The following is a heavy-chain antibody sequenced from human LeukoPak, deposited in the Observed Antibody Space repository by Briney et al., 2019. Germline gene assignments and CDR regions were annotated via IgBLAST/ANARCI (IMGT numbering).Heavy chain of an antibody. CDR3: AIATTGRGAFGS. CDR1: GGSISSGDYY. J-gene: IGHJ4*02. D-gene: IGHD1-1*01. Sequence: ETLSLTCTVSGGSISSGDYYWSWVRQAPGKGLECVASTNEAGDDKYYVDSVKGRFTISRDNSKNSLSLQMNSLTAEDTAIYYCAIATTGRGAFGSWGQGTLVSVSS. V-gene: IGHV3-7*01. CDR2: TNEAGDDK.